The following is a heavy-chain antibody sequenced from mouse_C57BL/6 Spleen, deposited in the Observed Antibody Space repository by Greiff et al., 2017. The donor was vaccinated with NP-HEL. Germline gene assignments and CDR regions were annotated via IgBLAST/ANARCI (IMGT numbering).Heavy chain of an antibody. J-gene: IGHJ2*01. CDR3: TPYYSGSSYYFDY. Sequence: VQLQQSGAELVRPGASVKLSCTASGFTITDDYMHWVKQRPEQGLEWIGWIDPENGGTGYAQKFQGKATITADTSSNTAYLQLSSLTSEDTADYYCTPYYSGSSYYFDYWGQGTTLTVSS. V-gene: IGHV14-4*01. CDR1: GFTITDDY. CDR2: IDPENGGT. D-gene: IGHD1-1*01.